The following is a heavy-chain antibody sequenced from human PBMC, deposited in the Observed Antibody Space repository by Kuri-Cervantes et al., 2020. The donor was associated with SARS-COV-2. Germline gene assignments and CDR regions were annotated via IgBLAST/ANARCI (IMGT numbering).Heavy chain of an antibody. CDR1: GYTFTGYY. CDR2: INPNSGGP. J-gene: IGHJ3*02. Sequence: ASVKVSCKASGYTFTGYYMHWVRQAPGQGLEWMGWINPNSGGPNYAQKFQGWVTMTRDTSISTVYMELSRPRSDDTAVYYCARSTTIRRLVVISQGGAFDIWGQGTMVTVSS. CDR3: ARSTTIRRLVVISQGGAFDI. V-gene: IGHV1-2*04. D-gene: IGHD3-22*01.